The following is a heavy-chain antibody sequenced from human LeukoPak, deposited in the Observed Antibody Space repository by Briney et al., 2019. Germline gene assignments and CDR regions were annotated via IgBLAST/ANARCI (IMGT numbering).Heavy chain of an antibody. Sequence: GGSLRLSCAASEFSVGSNYMTWVRQAPGKGLEWVSLIYSGGSTYYADSVKGRFTISRDNFKNTLYLQMNSLRAEDTAVYYCAKTTYSYDSSGSSTRGDYWGQGTLVTVSS. D-gene: IGHD3-22*01. CDR2: IYSGGST. CDR1: EFSVGSNY. J-gene: IGHJ4*02. CDR3: AKTTYSYDSSGSSTRGDY. V-gene: IGHV3-66*01.